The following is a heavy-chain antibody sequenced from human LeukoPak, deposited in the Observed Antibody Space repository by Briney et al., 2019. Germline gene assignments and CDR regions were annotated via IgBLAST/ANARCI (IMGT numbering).Heavy chain of an antibody. CDR3: ARGQDVSWFGELLFY. Sequence: GGSLRLSCAASGFTFSNTWMHWVRQAPGKGLVWVSRINSDESSTRYADSVKGRFTISRDNAKNTLYLQMNSLRAEDTAVYYCARGQDVSWFGELLFYWGQGTLVTVSS. CDR2: INSDESST. V-gene: IGHV3-74*01. J-gene: IGHJ4*02. D-gene: IGHD3-10*01. CDR1: GFTFSNTW.